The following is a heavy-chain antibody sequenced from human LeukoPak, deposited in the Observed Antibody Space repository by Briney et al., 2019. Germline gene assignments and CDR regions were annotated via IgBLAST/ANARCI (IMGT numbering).Heavy chain of an antibody. J-gene: IGHJ4*02. CDR2: IKQDGSEK. Sequence: GGSLRLSCAASGFTFSSYWMSWVRQAPGKGLEWVANIKQDGSEKYYVDSVKGRFTISRDNSKNTLYLQMNSLRPEDTAVYYCAKDKGSDGGIYPRGFDCWGQGTLVTVSS. CDR3: AKDKGSDGGIYPRGFDC. CDR1: GFTFSSYW. D-gene: IGHD1-26*01. V-gene: IGHV3-7*01.